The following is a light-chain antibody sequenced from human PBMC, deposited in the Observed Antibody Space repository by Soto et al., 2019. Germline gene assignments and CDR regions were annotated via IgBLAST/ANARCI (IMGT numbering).Light chain of an antibody. Sequence: DIQMTQSPSTLSSSVGDRVTITCRASQSISRGLAWYQQKPGKAPNLLIYDASTLESGVPSRFSGSGSGTEFTLTISSLQPDDFATYHYQHYSSVWTFGQGTKVDIK. CDR3: QHYSSVWT. V-gene: IGKV1-5*01. CDR1: QSISRG. CDR2: DAS. J-gene: IGKJ1*01.